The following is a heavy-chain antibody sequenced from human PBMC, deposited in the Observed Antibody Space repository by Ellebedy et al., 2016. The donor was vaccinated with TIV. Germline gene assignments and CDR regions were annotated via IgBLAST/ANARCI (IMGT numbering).Heavy chain of an antibody. J-gene: IGHJ4*02. CDR2: ISSSGSTI. CDR3: ARGILYCSSTSCYDGGSDY. CDR1: GFTFSSYA. D-gene: IGHD2-2*01. V-gene: IGHV3-48*01. Sequence: GGSLRLXCAASGFTFSSYAMSWVRQAPGKGLEWVSYISSSGSTIYYADSVKGRFTISRDNSKNTLYLQMNSLRAEDTAVYYCARGILYCSSTSCYDGGSDYWGQGTLVTVSS.